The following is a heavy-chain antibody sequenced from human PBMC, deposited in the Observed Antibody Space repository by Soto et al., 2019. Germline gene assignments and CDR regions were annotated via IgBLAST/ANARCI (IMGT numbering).Heavy chain of an antibody. Sequence: EVQLLESGGGLVQPGGSLRLSCAASGFTFSTYAMSWVRQTPGKGLEWVSTISGGGVSTYYADFVKGRFTISRDNSKNTLNLQMSSLRVEDTAVYYGAKGFCSGGSCRQDYYYMDVWGKGTTVTVSS. CDR3: AKGFCSGGSCRQDYYYMDV. J-gene: IGHJ6*03. D-gene: IGHD2-15*01. CDR1: GFTFSTYA. V-gene: IGHV3-23*01. CDR2: ISGGGVST.